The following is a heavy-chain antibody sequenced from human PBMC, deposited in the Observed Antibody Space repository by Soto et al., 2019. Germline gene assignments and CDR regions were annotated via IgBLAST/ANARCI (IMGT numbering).Heavy chain of an antibody. CDR1: GYTFTSYA. J-gene: IGHJ4*02. CDR3: ARDRRGQSSGSPKPPFDY. Sequence: QVQLVQSGAEVKKPGASVKVSCKASGYTFTSYAMHWVRQAPGQRLEWMGWINAGNGNTKYSQKFQGRVTITRDTSASTAHMELSSLRSEDTAVYYCARDRRGQSSGSPKPPFDYWGQGTLVTVSS. D-gene: IGHD6-19*01. V-gene: IGHV1-3*01. CDR2: INAGNGNT.